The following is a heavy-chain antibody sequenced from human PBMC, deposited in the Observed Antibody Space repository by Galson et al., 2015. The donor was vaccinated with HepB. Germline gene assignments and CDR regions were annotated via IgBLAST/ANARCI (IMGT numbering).Heavy chain of an antibody. J-gene: IGHJ2*01. CDR3: ARRATGMEVTGTRYFDL. CDR2: ISSSSSKI. D-gene: IGHD1-20*01. V-gene: IGHV3-48*02. Sequence: SLRLSCAASGLTFSNYNMSWVRRAPGKGLEWISYISSSSSKIYYADSVKGRFTISRDNAKNSLYLQMDGLTDEDTAVYYCARRATGMEVTGTRYFDLWGRGTLVTVSS. CDR1: GLTFSNYN.